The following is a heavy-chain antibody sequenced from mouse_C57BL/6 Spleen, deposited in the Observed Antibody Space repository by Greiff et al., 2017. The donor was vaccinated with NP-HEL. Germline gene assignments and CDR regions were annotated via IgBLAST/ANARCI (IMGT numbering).Heavy chain of an antibody. CDR1: GYTFTSYW. Sequence: VQLQQPGAELVKPGASVKLSCKASGYTFTSYWIGMIHPNSGSTNYNEKFKSKATLTVDKSSSTAYMQLSSLTSEDSAVYYCARPGSSPHWYFDVWGTGTTVTVSS. J-gene: IGHJ1*03. D-gene: IGHD1-1*01. V-gene: IGHV1-64*01. CDR2: IHPNSGST. CDR3: ARPGSSPHWYFDV.